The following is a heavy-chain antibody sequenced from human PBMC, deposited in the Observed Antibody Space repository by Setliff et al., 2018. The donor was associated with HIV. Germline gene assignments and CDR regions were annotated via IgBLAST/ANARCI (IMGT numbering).Heavy chain of an antibody. CDR2: ISASSDNT. CDR3: ARGQLDRHLRSDVPFDI. Sequence: GASVKVSCKASGYTFTTYGFNWVRQAPGQGLEWMGWISASSDNTNYAQKFQGRVTLTTDTSTNTVYMELKSLRSDDTAVYFCARGQLDRHLRSDVPFDIWGQGTVVTVSS. D-gene: IGHD1-1*01. V-gene: IGHV1-18*01. J-gene: IGHJ3*02. CDR1: GYTFTTYG.